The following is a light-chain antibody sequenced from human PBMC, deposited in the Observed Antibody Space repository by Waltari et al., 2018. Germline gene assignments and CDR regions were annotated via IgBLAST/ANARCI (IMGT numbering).Light chain of an antibody. J-gene: IGKJ3*01. CDR2: DSS. CDR1: QSVYNY. CDR3: QQRSHWPRT. Sequence: EIVFTQSPATLSLTPGERATLSCRASQSVYNYLAWYQQKPGQAPRLLIYDSSNRATGIPARFSGSGSGTDFTLTISSLEPEDFAVYYCQQRSHWPRTFGPGTKVDIK. V-gene: IGKV3-11*01.